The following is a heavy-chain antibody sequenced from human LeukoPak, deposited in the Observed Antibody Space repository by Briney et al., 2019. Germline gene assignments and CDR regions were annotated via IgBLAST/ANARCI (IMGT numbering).Heavy chain of an antibody. J-gene: IGHJ4*02. D-gene: IGHD2-2*01. Sequence: GGSLRLSCAASGFTFSSYWMSWVSQAPEKGLEWVANINQGGSEKYYVDSVKGRFTISRDNVKNSLYLQMNSLRADDTAVYYCARDVTALDSWGQGTLVTVSS. CDR2: INQGGSEK. V-gene: IGHV3-7*01. CDR3: ARDVTALDS. CDR1: GFTFSSYW.